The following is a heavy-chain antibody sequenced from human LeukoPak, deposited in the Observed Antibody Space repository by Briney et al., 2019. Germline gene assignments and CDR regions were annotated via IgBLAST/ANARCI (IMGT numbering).Heavy chain of an antibody. D-gene: IGHD1-26*01. Sequence: GGSLRLSCAASGFTFSSYWMSWVRQAPGKGLEWVAHIWPLGNEKRYVDSVKGRFSVSRDNAKNSLDLQMNSLRAEDTALYFCAQWSRYFDYWGQGTLVTVSS. CDR1: GFTFSSYW. CDR3: AQWSRYFDY. V-gene: IGHV3-7*03. J-gene: IGHJ4*02. CDR2: IWPLGNEK.